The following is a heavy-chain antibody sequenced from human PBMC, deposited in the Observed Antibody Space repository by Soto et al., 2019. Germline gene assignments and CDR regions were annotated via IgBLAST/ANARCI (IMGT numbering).Heavy chain of an antibody. V-gene: IGHV3-30-3*01. Sequence: QVQLVESGGGVVQPGRSLRLSCAASGFTFSSYAMHWVRQAPGKGLEWVAVISYDGSNKYYADSVKGRFTISRDNSKNTLYMQMNSLRAEDTAVYYCARDLQQLGAFDYWGQGTLVTVSS. CDR3: ARDLQQLGAFDY. D-gene: IGHD6-13*01. J-gene: IGHJ4*02. CDR1: GFTFSSYA. CDR2: ISYDGSNK.